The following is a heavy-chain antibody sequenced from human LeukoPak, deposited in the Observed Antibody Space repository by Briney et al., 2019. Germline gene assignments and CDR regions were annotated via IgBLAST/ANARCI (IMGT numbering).Heavy chain of an antibody. CDR1: GFTFSSYW. V-gene: IGHV3-74*01. Sequence: GGSLRLSCAASGFTFSSYWMHWVRQAPGKGLVWVSRINSDGSSTSYADSVKGRFAISRDNAENTLYLQMNSLRAEDTAVYYCARDKNGSGRLGAFDIWGQGTMVTVSS. D-gene: IGHD3-10*01. CDR2: INSDGSST. CDR3: ARDKNGSGRLGAFDI. J-gene: IGHJ3*02.